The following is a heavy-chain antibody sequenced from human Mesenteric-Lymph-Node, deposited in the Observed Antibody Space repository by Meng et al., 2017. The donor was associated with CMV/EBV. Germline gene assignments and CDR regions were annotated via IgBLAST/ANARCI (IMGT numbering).Heavy chain of an antibody. CDR2: IYWNDDK. D-gene: IGHD3-3*01. CDR3: AREGYYDFWSGYRLAFDI. CDR1: GFSLSTSGVG. Sequence: SGPTLVKPPQTLTLTCTFSGFSLSTSGVGVGWIRQPPGKALEWLALIYWNDDKRYSPSLKSRLTITKDTSKNQVVLTMTNMDPVDTATYYCAREGYYDFWSGYRLAFDIWGQGTMVTVSS. J-gene: IGHJ3*02. V-gene: IGHV2-5*01.